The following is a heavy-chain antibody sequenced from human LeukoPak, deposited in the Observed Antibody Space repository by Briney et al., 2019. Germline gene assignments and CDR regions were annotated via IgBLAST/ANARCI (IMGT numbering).Heavy chain of an antibody. Sequence: GASVKVSCKASGYTFTSYDINWVRQATGQGLEWMGWMNPNSGNTGYAQKFQGRVTITRNTSISTAYMELSSLRSEDTAVYYCARDQYYGSGSYYKGDFDYWGQGTLVTVSS. CDR3: ARDQYYGSGSYYKGDFDY. CDR2: MNPNSGNT. CDR1: GYTFTSYD. V-gene: IGHV1-8*03. D-gene: IGHD3-10*01. J-gene: IGHJ4*02.